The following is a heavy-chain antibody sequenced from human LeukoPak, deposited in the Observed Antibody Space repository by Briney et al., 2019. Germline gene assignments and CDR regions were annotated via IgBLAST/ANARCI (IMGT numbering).Heavy chain of an antibody. CDR3: AREVYSSTWFDL. D-gene: IGHD6-13*01. CDR2: IYAGGNT. CDR1: GFTLSTNY. J-gene: IGHJ4*02. Sequence: GGSLRLSCAASGFTLSTNYMNWVRQVPGKGLEWVSVIYAGGNTYYADSVKERFTISRDNSRNTLYLQMNSLRGDDTAVYYCAREVYSSTWFDLWGQGTLVTVSS. V-gene: IGHV3-66*01.